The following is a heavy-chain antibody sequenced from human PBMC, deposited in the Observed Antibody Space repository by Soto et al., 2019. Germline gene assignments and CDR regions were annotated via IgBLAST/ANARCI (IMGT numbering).Heavy chain of an antibody. CDR3: GRDLQTMDV. CDR1: GYTFTSYG. V-gene: IGHV1-18*01. CDR2: IRAYNGNT. Sequence: QVQLVQSGAEVKKPGASVKVSCKASGYTFTSYGISWVRQAPGQGLEWMGWIRAYNGNTNYAQKLQGRITMTTDTSTSTAKMELRSLRSADTAVYYCGRDLQTMDVWVQGTTVTVSS. J-gene: IGHJ6*02.